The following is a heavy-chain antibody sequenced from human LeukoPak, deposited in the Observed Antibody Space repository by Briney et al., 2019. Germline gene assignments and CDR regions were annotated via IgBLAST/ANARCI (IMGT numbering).Heavy chain of an antibody. CDR1: GFTFSSYS. CDR3: ARDTYYYDSSGYYPLFDY. Sequence: GGSLRLSCAASGFTFSSYSMNWVRQAPGKGLEWVSSISSSSSYIYYADSVKGRFTISRDNAKNSLYLQMNSLRAEDTAVYYCARDTYYYDSSGYYPLFDYWGQGTLVTVSS. D-gene: IGHD3-22*01. CDR2: ISSSSSYI. J-gene: IGHJ4*02. V-gene: IGHV3-21*01.